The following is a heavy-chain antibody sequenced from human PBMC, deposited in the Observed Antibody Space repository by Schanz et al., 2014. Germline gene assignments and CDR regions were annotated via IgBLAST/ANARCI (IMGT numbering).Heavy chain of an antibody. CDR3: TKLGPGNGFDI. D-gene: IGHD6-13*01. V-gene: IGHV1-18*01. Sequence: QVQLVQSGPEVKKPGASVKVSCKASGYTFDSYGINWVRQAPQQGLEWMGRISAHNGYRDYAQKFQGRVTISTDTSTSTAYVEVRGLRSDDTAVYYCTKLGPGNGFDIWGQGTMVTVSS. J-gene: IGHJ3*02. CDR1: GYTFDSYG. CDR2: ISAHNGYR.